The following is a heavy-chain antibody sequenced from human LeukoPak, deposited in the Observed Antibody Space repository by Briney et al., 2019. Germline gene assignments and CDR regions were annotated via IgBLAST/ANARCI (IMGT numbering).Heavy chain of an antibody. CDR3: ATEPVSSDIVLVPAATFDAFDI. CDR1: GFTFSNYA. D-gene: IGHD2-2*01. J-gene: IGHJ3*02. CDR2: ISGSGGST. V-gene: IGHV3-23*01. Sequence: GGSLRLSCAVSGFTFSNYAMSWVRQAPGKGLEWVSAISGSGGSTYYADSVKGRFTISRDNSKNTLYLQMNSLRAEDTAVYYCATEPVSSDIVLVPAATFDAFDIWGQGTMVTVSS.